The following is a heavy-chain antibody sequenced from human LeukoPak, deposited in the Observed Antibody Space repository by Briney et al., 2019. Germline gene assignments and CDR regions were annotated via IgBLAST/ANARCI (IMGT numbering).Heavy chain of an antibody. CDR3: ARSSYDYVWGSYSWYYFDY. D-gene: IGHD3-16*02. CDR2: IYYSGST. V-gene: IGHV4-39*01. CDR1: GGSISSSSYY. J-gene: IGHJ4*02. Sequence: SETLSLTCTVSGGSISSSSYYWGWIRQPPGTGLEWIGSIYYSGSTHYNPSLKSRVTVSVDTSKNQFSLKLSSVTAADTAVYYCARSSYDYVWGSYSWYYFDYWGQGTLVTVSS.